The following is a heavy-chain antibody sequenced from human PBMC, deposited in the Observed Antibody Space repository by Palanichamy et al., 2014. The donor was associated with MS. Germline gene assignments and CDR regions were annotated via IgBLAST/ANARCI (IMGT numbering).Heavy chain of an antibody. J-gene: IGHJ2*01. D-gene: IGHD4-17*01. CDR1: GFTFSSYS. Sequence: EVQLVESGGGLVKPGGSLRLSCAASGFTFSSYSINWVRQAPGKGLEWVSSISSSSGYIYYADSVKGRFTISRDNAKNSLYLQMNSLRAEDTAVYYCARKSSNGDYLTYWYFDLWGRGTLVTVSS. V-gene: IGHV3-21*01. CDR2: ISSSSGYI. CDR3: ARKSSNGDYLTYWYFDL.